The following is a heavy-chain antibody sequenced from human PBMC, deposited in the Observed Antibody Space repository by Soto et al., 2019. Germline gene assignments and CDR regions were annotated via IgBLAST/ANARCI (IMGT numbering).Heavy chain of an antibody. CDR3: ARSGDYSNYYYYYMDV. CDR1: GGSFSGYY. J-gene: IGHJ6*03. D-gene: IGHD4-4*01. Sequence: SETLSLTCAVYGGSFSGYYWSWIRQPPGKGLEWIGEINHSGSTNYNPSLKSRVTVSVDTSKNQFSLKLSSVTAADTAVYFCARSGDYSNYYYYYMDVWGSGTTVTVSS. CDR2: INHSGST. V-gene: IGHV4-34*01.